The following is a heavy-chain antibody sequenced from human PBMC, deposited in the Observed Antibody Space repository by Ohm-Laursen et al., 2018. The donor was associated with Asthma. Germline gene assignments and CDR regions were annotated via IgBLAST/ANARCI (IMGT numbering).Heavy chain of an antibody. CDR3: ARETATGSQNIHYYDLDV. J-gene: IGHJ6*02. Sequence: GSLRLSCAASGFTFATYAMSWVRQAPGKGLEWVSGISGSGGTTYYADSEKGRFTISRDNSKRMLYLQMNSLRAEDTAVYYCARETATGSQNIHYYDLDVWGQGTTVIVSS. V-gene: IGHV3-23*01. D-gene: IGHD2-15*01. CDR1: GFTFATYA. CDR2: ISGSGGTT.